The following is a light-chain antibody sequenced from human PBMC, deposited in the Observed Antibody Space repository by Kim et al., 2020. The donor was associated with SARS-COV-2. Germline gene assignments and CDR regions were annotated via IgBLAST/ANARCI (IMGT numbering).Light chain of an antibody. CDR2: GAS. Sequence: EIVMTQSPATLSVSPGERATLSCRASQSVSSNLAWYQQKPGQAPRLLIYGASTRATGITARFSGSGSGKEFTLTISSLQSEDFAVYYCQQYNNWPPLTFGGGTKVDIK. CDR3: QQYNNWPPLT. CDR1: QSVSSN. J-gene: IGKJ4*01. V-gene: IGKV3-15*01.